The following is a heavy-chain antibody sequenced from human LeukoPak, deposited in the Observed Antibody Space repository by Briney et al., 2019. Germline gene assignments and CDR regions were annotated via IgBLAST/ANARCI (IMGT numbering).Heavy chain of an antibody. J-gene: IGHJ4*02. CDR2: INSDSRLM. CDR3: IRDLFDDYSLDF. Sequence: PGGSLRLSCAASGFTFSIYSMNWVRQAPGKGLEWVSSINSDSRLMYYAESVKGRFTISRDNARNSLYLQMNSLRAEDTAVYYCIRDLFDDYSLDFWGQGALVTVSS. D-gene: IGHD3-16*01. CDR1: GFTFSIYS. V-gene: IGHV3-21*01.